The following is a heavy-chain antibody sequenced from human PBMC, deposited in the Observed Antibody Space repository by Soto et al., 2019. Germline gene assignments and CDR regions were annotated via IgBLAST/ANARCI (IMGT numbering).Heavy chain of an antibody. CDR1: GFTFSSYW. D-gene: IGHD6-13*01. CDR2: IKQDGSEK. J-gene: IGHJ4*02. CDR3: ARDRTSGSSSWYDVLGY. V-gene: IGHV3-7*05. Sequence: GGSLRLSCAASGFTFSSYWMSWVRQAPGKGLEWVANIKQDGSEKYYVDSVKGRFTISRDNAKNSLYLQMNSLRAEDTAVYYCARDRTSGSSSWYDVLGYWGQGTLVTVSS.